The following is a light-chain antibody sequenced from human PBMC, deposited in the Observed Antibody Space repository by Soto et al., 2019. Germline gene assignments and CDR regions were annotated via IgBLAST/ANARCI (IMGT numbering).Light chain of an antibody. V-gene: IGKV1-5*01. CDR3: QQYTSYSRA. Sequence: DIQMTQSPSYLLASVGDRVTITCRASQSISHFLAWYQQKPGKVPKLLIYDASNLGSGVPSRFSGSGSGTDFTLTISGLQPDDFTTYYCQQYTSYSRAFGQGTKVDLK. CDR2: DAS. J-gene: IGKJ1*01. CDR1: QSISHF.